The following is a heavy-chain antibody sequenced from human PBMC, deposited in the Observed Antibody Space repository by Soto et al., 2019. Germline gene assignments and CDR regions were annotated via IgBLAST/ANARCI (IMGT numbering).Heavy chain of an antibody. V-gene: IGHV3-11*01. CDR3: XXXXPXLXFXEWLHLNDAFDI. CDR2: ISRSGSTI. Sequence: QVQLVESGGGLVKPGGSLRLSCAASGFTFSDYYMSWIRQAPGKGLEWVSYISRSGSTIYYADSVKGRFTISRENAKXXXXXXXXXXXXXXXXXXXXXXXXPXLXFXEWLHLNDAFDIWGQGTXVTVSS. D-gene: IGHD3-3*01. J-gene: IGHJ3*02. CDR1: GFTFSDYY.